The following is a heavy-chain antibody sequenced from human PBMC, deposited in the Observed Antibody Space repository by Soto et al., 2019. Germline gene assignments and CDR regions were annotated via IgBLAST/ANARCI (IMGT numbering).Heavy chain of an antibody. J-gene: IGHJ4*02. CDR3: AKTVGDGYNFDH. D-gene: IGHD1-26*01. Sequence: GGSLRLSCAASGFTFSSYAMSWVRQAPGKGLEWVSAISGSGGSTYYADSVKGRFTISRDNSKNTLYLQVNSLRAEDTAVYYCAKTVGDGYNFDHWGQGTLVTVSS. V-gene: IGHV3-23*01. CDR2: ISGSGGST. CDR1: GFTFSSYA.